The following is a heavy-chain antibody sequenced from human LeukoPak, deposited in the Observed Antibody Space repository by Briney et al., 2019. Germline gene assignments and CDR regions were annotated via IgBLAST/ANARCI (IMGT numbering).Heavy chain of an antibody. CDR1: GFTFSSYS. CDR2: ISSSSSYI. J-gene: IGHJ4*02. D-gene: IGHD2-8*02. Sequence: TGGSLRLSCAASGFTFSSYSMNWVRQAPGKGLEWVSSISSSSSYIYYADSVKGRFTISRDNAKNSLCLQMNSLRAEDTAVYYCARDTGGWDKEGYYFDYWGQGTLVTVSS. V-gene: IGHV3-21*01. CDR3: ARDTGGWDKEGYYFDY.